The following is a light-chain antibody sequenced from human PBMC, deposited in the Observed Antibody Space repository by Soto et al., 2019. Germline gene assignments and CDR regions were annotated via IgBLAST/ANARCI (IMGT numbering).Light chain of an antibody. J-gene: IGKJ4*01. CDR1: QSVDTN. CDR3: QQFAGAVT. Sequence: EIELTQSPCTLSLSPGERATLSCRASQSVDTNLAWYVQKPGQAPRRLMYGVSTWGTGVTARFSGSGSGTEFTLTISSLQSEDFAIYYCQQFAGAVTFGGGTKV. CDR2: GVS. V-gene: IGKV3D-15*01.